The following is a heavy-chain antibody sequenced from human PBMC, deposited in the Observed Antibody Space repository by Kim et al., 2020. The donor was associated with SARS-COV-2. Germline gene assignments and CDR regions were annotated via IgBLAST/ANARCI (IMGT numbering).Heavy chain of an antibody. CDR2: IIPIFGTA. CDR1: GGTFSSYA. V-gene: IGHV1-69*13. CDR3: ARVGGLEWFDTNSDY. J-gene: IGHJ4*02. D-gene: IGHD3-3*01. Sequence: SVKVSCKASGGTFSSYAISWVRQAPGQGLEWMGGIIPIFGTANYAQKFQGRVTITADESTSTAYMELSSLRSEDTAVYYCARVGGLEWFDTNSDYWGQGTLVTVSS.